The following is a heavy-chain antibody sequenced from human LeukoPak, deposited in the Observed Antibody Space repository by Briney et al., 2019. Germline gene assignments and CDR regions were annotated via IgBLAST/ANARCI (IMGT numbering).Heavy chain of an antibody. CDR3: AKGAGYSSGCNDY. CDR2: VSGSGGTT. J-gene: IGHJ4*02. V-gene: IGHV3-23*01. D-gene: IGHD6-19*01. Sequence: GGSLRLSCAASGFTFNSYAMSWVRQAPGKGLEWVSAVSGSGGTTWYADSVKGRFTISRDNSKNTLYLQMNSLRVDDTAVYYCAKGAGYSSGCNDYWGQGTLVTVSS. CDR1: GFTFNSYA.